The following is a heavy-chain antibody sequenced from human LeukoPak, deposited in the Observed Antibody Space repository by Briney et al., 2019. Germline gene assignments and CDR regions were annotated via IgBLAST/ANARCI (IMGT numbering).Heavy chain of an antibody. V-gene: IGHV3-7*01. CDR3: VAAAGLDY. J-gene: IGHJ4*02. Sequence: GGSLRLSCAATGFTFSSYWMSWVRQAPGKGLEWVANIKQDGSEKYYVDSVKGRFTISRDNAKNTLYLQMNSLRAEDTAVYYCVAAAGLDYWGQGTLVTVSS. CDR1: GFTFSSYW. D-gene: IGHD6-13*01. CDR2: IKQDGSEK.